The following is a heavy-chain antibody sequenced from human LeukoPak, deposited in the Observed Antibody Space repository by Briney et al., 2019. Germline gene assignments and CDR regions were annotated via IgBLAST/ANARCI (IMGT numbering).Heavy chain of an antibody. J-gene: IGHJ4*02. CDR3: AGHDSSSWKPFDY. V-gene: IGHV4-34*01. D-gene: IGHD6-13*01. CDR1: GGSFSGYY. CDR2: INHSGST. Sequence: SETLSLTCAVYGGSFSGYYWSWNRQPPGKGPEWIGEINHSGSTNYNPSLKSRVTISVDTSKNQFSLKLSSVTAADTAVYYCAGHDSSSWKPFDYWGQGTLVTVSS.